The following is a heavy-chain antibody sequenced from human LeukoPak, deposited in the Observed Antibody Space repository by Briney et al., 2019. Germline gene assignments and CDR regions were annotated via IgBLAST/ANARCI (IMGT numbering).Heavy chain of an antibody. CDR2: IYYSGST. V-gene: IGHV4-31*03. Sequence: SQTLSLTCTVSGGSISSGGYYWSRIRQHPGKGLEWIGYIYYSGSTYYNPSLKSRVTISVDTSKNQFSLKLSSVTAADTAVYYCARGGDGYNSYYYYYYMDVWGKGTTVTVSS. CDR3: ARGGDGYNSYYYYYYMDV. J-gene: IGHJ6*03. CDR1: GGSISSGGYY. D-gene: IGHD5-24*01.